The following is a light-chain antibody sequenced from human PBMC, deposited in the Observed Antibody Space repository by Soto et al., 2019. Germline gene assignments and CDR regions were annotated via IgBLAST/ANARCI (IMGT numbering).Light chain of an antibody. J-gene: IGLJ2*01. CDR1: SSDVGSYNV. Sequence: QSVLTQPASVSGSPGQSITISCTGTSSDVGSYNVVSWYQQHPGKAPKLMIYEGSKRPSGVSNRFSGSKSGNTASLTISGLQAEDEADYYCCSYSSVATVVFGGGTKLTVL. V-gene: IGLV2-23*01. CDR3: CSYSSVATVV. CDR2: EGS.